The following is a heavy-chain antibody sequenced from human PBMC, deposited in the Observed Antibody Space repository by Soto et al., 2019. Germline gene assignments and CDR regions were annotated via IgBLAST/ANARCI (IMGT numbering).Heavy chain of an antibody. Sequence: QVQLRESGPGLVKPSDTLSLTCSVSGVSVSRADYYWLWIRQPPEKGLEFIGYIYYSGITIYSPSLKSRLTLSIDTSKNQFSMQLTSVTDADTAVYYCARWHYYGSGRREFDYWGQGTLVTVSS. CDR2: IYYSGIT. D-gene: IGHD3-10*01. CDR1: GVSVSRADYY. CDR3: ARWHYYGSGRREFDY. J-gene: IGHJ4*02. V-gene: IGHV4-61*08.